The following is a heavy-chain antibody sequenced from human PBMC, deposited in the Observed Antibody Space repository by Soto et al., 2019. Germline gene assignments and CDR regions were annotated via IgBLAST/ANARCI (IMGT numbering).Heavy chain of an antibody. D-gene: IGHD4-17*01. CDR1: GFTFNSYG. CDR2: VWYDGVNE. CDR3: AKSGESGDYSFFMDQ. J-gene: IGHJ4*02. V-gene: IGHV3-33*06. Sequence: SLKISCEACGFTFNSYGMHWVRQAPGKGLEWVAVVWYDGVNEFYADSVKGRFTISRDNSKNTLFLQMHSLRAEDTAVYYCAKSGESGDYSFFMDQWGQGTLVTVSS.